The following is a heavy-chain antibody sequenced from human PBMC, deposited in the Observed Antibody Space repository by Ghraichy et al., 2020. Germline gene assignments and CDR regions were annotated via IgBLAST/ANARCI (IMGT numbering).Heavy chain of an antibody. Sequence: GGSLRLSCAASGFTFSSYAMTWVRQAPGKGLEWVSTISDDGRSTYYAGSVKGRFIIFSDNSPNTVYLQMYSLRAEDTAFYYCAKDLTGGTYGDDCNFDFWGQGTLVTVSS. J-gene: IGHJ4*02. D-gene: IGHD2-21*01. V-gene: IGHV3-23*01. CDR2: ISDDGRST. CDR1: GFTFSSYA. CDR3: AKDLTGGTYGDDCNFDF.